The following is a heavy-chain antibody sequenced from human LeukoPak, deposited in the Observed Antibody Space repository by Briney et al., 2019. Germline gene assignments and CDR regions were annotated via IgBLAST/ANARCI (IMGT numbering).Heavy chain of an antibody. CDR2: IYSGGNT. CDR1: GFTVSSNY. J-gene: IGHJ4*02. CDR3: AREARNSGWYCGLDY. V-gene: IGHV3-53*01. D-gene: IGHD6-19*01. Sequence: PGGSLRLSCAASGFTVSSNYMSWVRQAPGKGLEWVSVIYSGGNTYYADSVKGRFTISRDNSKNTLYLQMNSLRTEDTAFYYCAREARNSGWYCGLDYWGQGTLVTVSS.